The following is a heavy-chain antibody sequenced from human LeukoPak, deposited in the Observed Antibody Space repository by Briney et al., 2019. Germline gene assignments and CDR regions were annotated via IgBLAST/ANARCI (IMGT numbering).Heavy chain of an antibody. CDR3: ASLRYYYDSSGYLFDDY. J-gene: IGHJ4*02. Sequence: ASVKVSCKASGGTFSSYAISWVRQAPGQGLEWMGGIIPIFGTANYAQKFQGRVTITADESTSTAYMELSSLRSEDTAVYYCASLRYYYDSSGYLFDDYWGQGTLVTVSS. V-gene: IGHV1-69*13. D-gene: IGHD3-22*01. CDR2: IIPIFGTA. CDR1: GGTFSSYA.